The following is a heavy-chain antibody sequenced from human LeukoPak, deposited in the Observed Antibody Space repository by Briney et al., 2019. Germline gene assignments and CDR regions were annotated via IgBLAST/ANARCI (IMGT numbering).Heavy chain of an antibody. CDR1: GFTFSSYA. Sequence: GGSLRLSCAAPGFTFSSYAMHWVRQAPGKGLEWVAVITYDGSNKYYADSVKGRFTISRDNSKNTLYLQMNSLRAEDTAVYYCARALYDSSGSYYYYYMDVWGKGTTVTVSS. V-gene: IGHV3-30*04. CDR3: ARALYDSSGSYYYYYMDV. CDR2: ITYDGSNK. J-gene: IGHJ6*03. D-gene: IGHD3-22*01.